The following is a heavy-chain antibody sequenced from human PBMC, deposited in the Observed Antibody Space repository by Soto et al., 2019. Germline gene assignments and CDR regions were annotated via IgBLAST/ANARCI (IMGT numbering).Heavy chain of an antibody. D-gene: IGHD6-19*01. CDR2: IYYSGST. CDR1: GGSISSYY. V-gene: IGHV4-59*01. CDR3: ARVPNSSGWKNKLYNWFDP. Sequence: SETLSLTCTVSGGSISSYYWSWIRQPPGKGLEWIGYIYYSGSTNYNPSLKSRVTISVDTSKNQFSLKLSSVTAADTAVYYCARVPNSSGWKNKLYNWFDPCGQGTLLTVSS. J-gene: IGHJ5*02.